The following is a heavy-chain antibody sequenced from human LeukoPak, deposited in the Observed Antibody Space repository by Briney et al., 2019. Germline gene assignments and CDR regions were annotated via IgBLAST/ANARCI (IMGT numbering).Heavy chain of an antibody. CDR2: IYSGGST. Sequence: GRSLRLSCAASGFTFSSYGMHWVRQAPGKGLEWVAVIYSGGSTYYADSVKGRFTISRDNSKNTLYLQMNSLRAEDTAVYYCASANDYGDYWGQGTLVTVSS. CDR3: ASANDYGDY. J-gene: IGHJ4*02. CDR1: GFTFSSYG. V-gene: IGHV3-NL1*01.